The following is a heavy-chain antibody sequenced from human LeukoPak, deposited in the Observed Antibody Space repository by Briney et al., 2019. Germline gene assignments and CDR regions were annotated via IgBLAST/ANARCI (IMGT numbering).Heavy chain of an antibody. J-gene: IGHJ5*02. CDR1: GDTFATYW. CDR2: IYAGDART. V-gene: IGHV5-51*01. D-gene: IGHD1-14*01. CDR3: TCRKFTNPWSDP. Sequence: GESLKISCKGSGDTFATYWIGWVRHLPGKGLEWMGVIYAGDARTRYSPSFQGQVTISADKSISTAYLQWTRQKASDAPMYYRTCRKFTNPWSDPWGQGTLVTVSS.